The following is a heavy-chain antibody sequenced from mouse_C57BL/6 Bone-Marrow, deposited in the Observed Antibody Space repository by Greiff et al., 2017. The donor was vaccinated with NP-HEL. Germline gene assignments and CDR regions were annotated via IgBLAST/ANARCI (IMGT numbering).Heavy chain of an antibody. D-gene: IGHD2-4*01. Sequence: EVKLVESVAELVRPGASVKLSCTASGFNIKNTYMHWVKQRPEQGLEWIGRIDPANGNTKYAPKFQGKATITADTSSNTAYLQLSSLTSEDTAIYYCARWRDYDSWFAYWGQGTLVTVSA. CDR1: GFNIKNTY. CDR2: IDPANGNT. V-gene: IGHV14-3*01. CDR3: ARWRDYDSWFAY. J-gene: IGHJ3*01.